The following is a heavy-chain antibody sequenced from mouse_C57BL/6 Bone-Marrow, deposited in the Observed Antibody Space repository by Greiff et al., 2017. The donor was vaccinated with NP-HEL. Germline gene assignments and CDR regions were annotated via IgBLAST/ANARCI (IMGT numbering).Heavy chain of an antibody. J-gene: IGHJ2*01. Sequence: VQLQQPGAELVKPGASVKLSCKASGYTFTSYWMHWVKQRPGQGLEWIGMIHPNSGSTNYNEKFKSKATLTVDKSSSTAYMQLSSLTSEDSAVYYCARGRGTWTYFDYWGQGTTLTVSS. CDR3: ARGRGTWTYFDY. V-gene: IGHV1-64*01. CDR2: IHPNSGST. CDR1: GYTFTSYW.